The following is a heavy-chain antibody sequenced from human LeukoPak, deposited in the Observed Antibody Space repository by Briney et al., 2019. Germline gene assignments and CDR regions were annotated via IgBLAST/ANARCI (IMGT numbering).Heavy chain of an antibody. CDR2: ISYDGSNK. D-gene: IGHD3-9*01. CDR1: GFTFSSYA. V-gene: IGHV3-30*04. J-gene: IGHJ4*02. Sequence: GRSLRLSCAASGFTFSSYAMHWVRQAPGKGLEWVAVISYDGSNKYYADSVKGRFTISRDNSKSTLYLQMNSLRAEDTAVYYCVRGIRYFDWLPRVLDYWGQGTLVTVSS. CDR3: VRGIRYFDWLPRVLDY.